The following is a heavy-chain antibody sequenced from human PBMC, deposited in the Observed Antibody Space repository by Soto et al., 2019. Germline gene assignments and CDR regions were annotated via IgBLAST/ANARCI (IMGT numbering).Heavy chain of an antibody. CDR2: IIPILGIA. D-gene: IGHD2-2*01. J-gene: IGHJ4*02. V-gene: IGHV1-69*02. CDR3: ARAPGVLAALALDY. Sequence: QVQLVQSGAEVQKPGSSVKVSCKASGGTFSSYTISWVRQAPGQGLEWMGRIIPILGIANYAQKFQGRVTITADKSTSTAYMELSSLRSEDTAVYYCARAPGVLAALALDYWGQGTLVTVSS. CDR1: GGTFSSYT.